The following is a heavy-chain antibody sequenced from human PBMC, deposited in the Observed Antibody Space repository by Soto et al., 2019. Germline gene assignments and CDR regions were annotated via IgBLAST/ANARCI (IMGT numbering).Heavy chain of an antibody. CDR2: ISSSISYI. Sequence: GGSLRLSCAASGFTFSSYSMNWVRQAPGKGLEWVSSISSSISYIYYADSVKGRFTISRDNAKNSLYLQMNSLRAEDTAVYYCARDWVVFGYRYGEFDYWGQGTLVTVSS. CDR1: GFTFSSYS. D-gene: IGHD5-18*01. V-gene: IGHV3-21*01. CDR3: ARDWVVFGYRYGEFDY. J-gene: IGHJ4*02.